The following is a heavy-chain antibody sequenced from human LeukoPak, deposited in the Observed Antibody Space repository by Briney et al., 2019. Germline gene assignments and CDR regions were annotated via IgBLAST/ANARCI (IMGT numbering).Heavy chain of an antibody. CDR2: IYPSDSAT. J-gene: IGHJ4*02. CDR1: GYSFSSYW. Sequence: GESLKISCTGSGYSFSSYWIVWVRQMPGKGLEWMGIIYPSDSATTYSPSFQGQVTISADKSISTAYLQWSSLKASDTAVYYCARSVGATPFDYWGQGTLVTVSS. V-gene: IGHV5-51*01. CDR3: ARSVGATPFDY. D-gene: IGHD1-26*01.